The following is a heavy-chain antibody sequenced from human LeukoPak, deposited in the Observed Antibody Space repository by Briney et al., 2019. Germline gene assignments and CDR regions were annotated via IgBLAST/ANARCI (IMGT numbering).Heavy chain of an antibody. Sequence: GGTLRLSCAASGFTFSSYAMSWVRQAPGKGLEWVSAISCSGGSTYYADSVKGRFTISRDNSKNTLYLQMSSLRAEETAVYYCAKVGSGSQAYPLYWGQGTLVTVSS. V-gene: IGHV3-23*01. CDR3: AKVGSGSQAYPLY. CDR2: ISCSGGST. D-gene: IGHD6-13*01. CDR1: GFTFSSYA. J-gene: IGHJ4*02.